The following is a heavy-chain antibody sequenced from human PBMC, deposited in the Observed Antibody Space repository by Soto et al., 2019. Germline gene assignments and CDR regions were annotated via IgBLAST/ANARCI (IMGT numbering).Heavy chain of an antibody. D-gene: IGHD3-22*01. CDR2: IIPIFGTA. Sequence: QVQLLQSGAEVQKPGSSVKVSCKASGGTFNNYAISWVRQAPGQGLEWMGGIIPIFGTANYAQRFQGRVAITADESTSTAYMELRSLRSEDTAVYYCARGVHYDTSGYYYFYWGQGTLVTVSS. CDR1: GGTFNNYA. V-gene: IGHV1-69*01. CDR3: ARGVHYDTSGYYYFY. J-gene: IGHJ4*02.